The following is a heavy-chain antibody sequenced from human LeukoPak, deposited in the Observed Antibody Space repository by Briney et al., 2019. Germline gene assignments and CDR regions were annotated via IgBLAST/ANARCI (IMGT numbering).Heavy chain of an antibody. V-gene: IGHV3-30*02. D-gene: IGHD2-2*01. Sequence: GGSLRLSCAASGFTFSSYGMHWVRQAPGKGLEWVAFIRYDGSNKYYADSVKGRFTISRDNSKNTLYLQMNSLRAEDTAVYYCAKSYIVVVPAAIWGIDYWGQGTLVTVSS. CDR3: AKSYIVVVPAAIWGIDY. CDR2: IRYDGSNK. CDR1: GFTFSSYG. J-gene: IGHJ4*02.